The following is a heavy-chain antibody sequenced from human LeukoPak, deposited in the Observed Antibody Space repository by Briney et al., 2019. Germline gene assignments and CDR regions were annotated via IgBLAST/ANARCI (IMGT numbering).Heavy chain of an antibody. CDR1: GFTLSSYE. D-gene: IGHD4-17*01. J-gene: IGHJ6*02. CDR2: ISSSGSTI. Sequence: GGSLRLSCAASGFTLSSYEMNWVRQAPGKGLEWVSYISSSGSTIYYADSVKGRFTISRDNATNSLYLQMNSLRAEDTAVYYCARDHYGDYGPLNNYYYYGMDVWGQGTTVTVSS. CDR3: ARDHYGDYGPLNNYYYYGMDV. V-gene: IGHV3-48*03.